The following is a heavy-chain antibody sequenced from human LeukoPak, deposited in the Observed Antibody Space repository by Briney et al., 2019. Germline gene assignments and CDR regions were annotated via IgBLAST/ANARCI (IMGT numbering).Heavy chain of an antibody. CDR2: INPNSGGT. CDR3: ARDRPAVAGDDY. Sequence: ASVKVSCKASGYTFTGYYMHWVRQAPGQGLEWMGWINPNSGGTNYAQKFQGRVTMTRDTSISTAYMELSRLRSDDTAVYYCARDRPAVAGDDYWGQGTPVTVSS. V-gene: IGHV1-2*02. J-gene: IGHJ4*02. CDR1: GYTFTGYY. D-gene: IGHD6-19*01.